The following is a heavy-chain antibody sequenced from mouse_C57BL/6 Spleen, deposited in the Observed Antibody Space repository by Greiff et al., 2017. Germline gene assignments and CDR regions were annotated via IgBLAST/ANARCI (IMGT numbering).Heavy chain of an antibody. CDR2: IRNKANGYTT. Sequence: EVNVVESGGGLVQPGGSLSLSCAASEFSFTDYYIGWVRQPPGKALEGLGFIRNKANGYTTEYSASVKGRYTIFRDNSQSIRYLPMNALRAEDSATYYWARLDGYAMDYWGQGTSVTVSS. CDR3: ARLDGYAMDY. V-gene: IGHV7-3*01. J-gene: IGHJ4*01. CDR1: EFSFTDYY.